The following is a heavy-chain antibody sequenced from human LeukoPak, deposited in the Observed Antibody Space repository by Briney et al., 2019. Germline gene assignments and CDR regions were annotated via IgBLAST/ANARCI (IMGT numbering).Heavy chain of an antibody. V-gene: IGHV3-7*01. Sequence: GRSLRLSCEASGFTLSSYWMSWVRQAPGKGLEWVANIKYDGSEKDYVDSVKGRFTISRDNAKNSLYLQMNSVRAEDTAVYYCARDIAPAGLFFYYWGQRSLVTVSS. D-gene: IGHD6-13*01. CDR1: GFTLSSYW. CDR3: ARDIAPAGLFFYY. J-gene: IGHJ4*02. CDR2: IKYDGSEK.